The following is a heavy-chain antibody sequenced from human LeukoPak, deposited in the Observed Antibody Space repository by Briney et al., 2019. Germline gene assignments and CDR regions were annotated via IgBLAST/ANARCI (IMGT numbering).Heavy chain of an antibody. CDR1: GFNFSSYD. D-gene: IGHD2-21*02. Sequence: PGGSLRLSCAASGFNFSSYDMHWVRQAPGKGLEWVAFIRYDGSDKYYADSVKGRFTISRDNSKNTLYLQMNSLRTDDTAVYHCAKGDTSWGQGTLVTVSS. J-gene: IGHJ5*02. CDR3: AKGDTS. CDR2: IRYDGSDK. V-gene: IGHV3-30*02.